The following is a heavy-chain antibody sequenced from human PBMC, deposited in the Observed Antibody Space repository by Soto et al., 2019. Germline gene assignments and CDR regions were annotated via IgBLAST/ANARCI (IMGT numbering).Heavy chain of an antibody. CDR3: AKDLRPDGRYDLDY. D-gene: IGHD6-19*01. J-gene: IGHJ4*02. Sequence: GGSLSLSCAAYGFTFRTYAMNWVRQAPGKGLEWVAVIVGDASSIDYADSVKGRFTISRDNSKNIMYLQMTSLKVEDTATYFCAKDLRPDGRYDLDYWGQGTQVTVSS. V-gene: IGHV3-23*03. CDR2: IVGDASSI. CDR1: GFTFRTYA.